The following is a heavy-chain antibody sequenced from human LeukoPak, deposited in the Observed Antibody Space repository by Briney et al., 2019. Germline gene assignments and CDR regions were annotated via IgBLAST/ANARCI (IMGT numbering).Heavy chain of an antibody. J-gene: IGHJ4*02. Sequence: PGGSLRLSCAASGFTFSSYWMTWVRQAPGKGLEWVANIKQDGSEEYYVDTVKGRFTISRDNAKNSLFLQMNSLRAEDTAVYYCAREVTPYYWGQGTLVTVSS. CDR2: IKQDGSEE. CDR3: AREVTPYY. CDR1: GFTFSSYW. V-gene: IGHV3-7*01. D-gene: IGHD2-15*01.